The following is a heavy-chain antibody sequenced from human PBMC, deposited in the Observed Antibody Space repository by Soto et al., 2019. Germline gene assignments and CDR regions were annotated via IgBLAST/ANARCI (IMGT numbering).Heavy chain of an antibody. Sequence: SETLSLTCTVSGGSISSYYWNWIRQPPGKGLEWIGYIYYSGSTNYNPSLKSRVTISVDTSKNQFSLKLSSVTAADTAVYYCAGLIAARAGDAFDIWGQGTMVTVS. V-gene: IGHV4-59*01. CDR1: GGSISSYY. D-gene: IGHD6-6*01. CDR2: IYYSGST. J-gene: IGHJ3*02. CDR3: AGLIAARAGDAFDI.